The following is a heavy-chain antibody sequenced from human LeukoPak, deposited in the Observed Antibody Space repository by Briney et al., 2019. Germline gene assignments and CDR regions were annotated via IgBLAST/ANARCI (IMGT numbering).Heavy chain of an antibody. V-gene: IGHV4-59*08. CDR3: ARHASAGTYRNFFDV. D-gene: IGHD3-16*02. Sequence: SETLSLTCTVSGVSMTGYYWSWIRQSPGKGLDWIGYIFYSGGTKYNRSLKSRVSVSVDTSKKQFSLRLRSVTAADTAVYYCARHASAGTYRNFFDVWGPGALVTVSS. CDR2: IFYSGGT. CDR1: GVSMTGYY. J-gene: IGHJ5*02.